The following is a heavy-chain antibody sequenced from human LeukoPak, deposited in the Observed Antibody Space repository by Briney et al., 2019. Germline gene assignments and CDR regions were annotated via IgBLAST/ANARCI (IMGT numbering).Heavy chain of an antibody. J-gene: IGHJ5*02. V-gene: IGHV1-69*05. CDR3: AKDHRYYYDSRGYYDYNWFDP. CDR2: IIPIFGTA. Sequence: SVKVSCKASGGTFSSYAISWVRQAPGQGLEWMGRIIPIFGTANYAQKFQGRVTITTDESTSTAYMELSSPRSEDTAVYYCAKDHRYYYDSRGYYDYNWFDPWGQGTLVTVSS. CDR1: GGTFSSYA. D-gene: IGHD3-22*01.